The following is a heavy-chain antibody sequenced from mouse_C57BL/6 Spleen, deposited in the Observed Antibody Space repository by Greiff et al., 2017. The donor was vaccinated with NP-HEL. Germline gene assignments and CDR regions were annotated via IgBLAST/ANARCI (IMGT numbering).Heavy chain of an antibody. J-gene: IGHJ1*03. CDR2: IYPGDGDT. CDR3: AGGGDFDV. CDR1: GYAFSSSW. V-gene: IGHV1-82*01. Sequence: VKLMESGPELVKPGASVKISCKASGYAFSSSWMNWVKQRPGKGLEWIGRIYPGDGDTNYNGKFKGKATLTADKSSSTAYMQLSSLTSEDSAVYFCAGGGDFDVWGTGTTVTVSS.